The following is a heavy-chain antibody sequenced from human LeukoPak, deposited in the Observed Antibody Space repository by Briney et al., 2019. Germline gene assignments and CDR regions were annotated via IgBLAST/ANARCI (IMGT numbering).Heavy chain of an antibody. D-gene: IGHD4-23*01. CDR2: SRNKAYSYTT. V-gene: IGHV3-72*01. CDR1: GFTLSDHY. J-gene: IGHJ4*02. Sequence: PGGSLRLSCAASGFTLSDHYMDWVRQAPGKGLEWVGRSRNKAYSYTTEYAASVKGRFTISRDDSKNSLYLQMNSLKTEDTAVYYCARGYSGNSDLVDFWGQGTLVTVSS. CDR3: ARGYSGNSDLVDF.